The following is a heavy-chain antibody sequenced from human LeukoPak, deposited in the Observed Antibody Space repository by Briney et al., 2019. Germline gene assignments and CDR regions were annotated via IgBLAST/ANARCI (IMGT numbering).Heavy chain of an antibody. Sequence: PLETLSLTCTVSGGSISSSSYYWGWIRQPPGKGLEWIGSIYYSGSTYYNPSLKSRVTISVDTSKNQFSLKLSSVTAADTAVYYCASHGRAIQLWALFSFDLWGRGTLVTVSS. D-gene: IGHD5-18*01. CDR3: ASHGRAIQLWALFSFDL. J-gene: IGHJ2*01. CDR2: IYYSGST. CDR1: GGSISSSSYY. V-gene: IGHV4-39*01.